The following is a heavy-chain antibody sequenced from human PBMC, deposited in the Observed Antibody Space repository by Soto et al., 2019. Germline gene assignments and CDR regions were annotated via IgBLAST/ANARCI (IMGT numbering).Heavy chain of an antibody. CDR3: ARKGGYSSSRGYYYYGMDV. CDR2: INHSGST. V-gene: IGHV4-34*01. J-gene: IGHJ6*02. D-gene: IGHD6-6*01. CDR1: GGSFSGYY. Sequence: PSETLSLICAVYGGSFSGYYWSWIRQPPGKGLEWIGEINHSGSTNYNPSLKSRVTISVDTSKNQFSLKLSSVTAADTAVYYCARKGGYSSSRGYYYYGMDVWGQGTTVTVSS.